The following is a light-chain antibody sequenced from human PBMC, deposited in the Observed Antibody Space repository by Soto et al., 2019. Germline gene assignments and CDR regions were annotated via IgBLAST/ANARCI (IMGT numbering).Light chain of an antibody. CDR3: SSYTSSNTLV. Sequence: QSALTQPASVTGSPGQSTTISCSGTSEDVGGYNYVSWYQHHPAKGPKLMIYEVSNRPSGLSDRFSGSKSGNTASLTISGLQAEDEADYYCSSYTSSNTLVFGSGTKVTVL. CDR2: EVS. J-gene: IGLJ1*01. CDR1: SEDVGGYNY. V-gene: IGLV2-14*01.